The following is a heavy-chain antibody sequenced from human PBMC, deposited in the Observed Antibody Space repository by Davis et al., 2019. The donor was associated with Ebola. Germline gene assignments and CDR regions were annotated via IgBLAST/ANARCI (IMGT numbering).Heavy chain of an antibody. V-gene: IGHV4-30-4*08. CDR2: IYYNGDT. D-gene: IGHD3-16*01. CDR3: ARGYGGDN. Sequence: LRLSCAASGFTFSSYAMSWIRQPPGKGLEWIGYIYYNGDTYYNPSLKSRVIMSIDTSKNQFSLKLTSVTAADTAVYFCARGYGGDNWGQGTLVTVSS. CDR1: GFTFSSYA. J-gene: IGHJ4*02.